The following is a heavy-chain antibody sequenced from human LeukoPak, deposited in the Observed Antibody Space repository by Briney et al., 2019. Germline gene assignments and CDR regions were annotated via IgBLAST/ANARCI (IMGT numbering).Heavy chain of an antibody. CDR3: ARQYDSSLDY. V-gene: IGHV3-23*01. D-gene: IGHD6-13*01. CDR2: VSGSGHST. J-gene: IGHJ4*02. CDR1: GFTFSNYA. Sequence: GGSLRLSCAASGFTFSNYAMNWVRQAPGKGLEWVSAVSGSGHSTYYADSVKGRFTISRDNSKNKLHLQMNSLRDEDTALYYCARQYDSSLDYWGQGTLLTVSS.